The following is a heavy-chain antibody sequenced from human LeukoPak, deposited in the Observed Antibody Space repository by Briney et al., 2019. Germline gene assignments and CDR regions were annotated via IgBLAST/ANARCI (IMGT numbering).Heavy chain of an antibody. V-gene: IGHV1-18*04. Sequence: ASVKVSCKASGYTFTGYYMHWVRQAPGQGLEWMGWISDYNGNTNYAQKLQGRATMTTDTSTSTAYMELRSLRSDDTAVYYCARDLYRDSLPVSWFDPWGQGTLVTVSS. CDR1: GYTFTGYY. CDR2: ISDYNGNT. CDR3: ARDLYRDSLPVSWFDP. J-gene: IGHJ5*02. D-gene: IGHD4-11*01.